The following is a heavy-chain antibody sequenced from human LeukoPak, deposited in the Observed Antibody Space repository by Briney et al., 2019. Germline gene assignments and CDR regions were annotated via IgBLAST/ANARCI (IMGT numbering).Heavy chain of an antibody. CDR3: ARAGYSSSWYPHGWFDP. CDR2: INHSGST. D-gene: IGHD6-13*01. CDR1: GGSFSGYY. J-gene: IGHJ5*02. V-gene: IGHV4-34*01. Sequence: SETLSLTCAVYGGSFSGYYWSWIRQPPGKGLEWIGEINHSGSTNYNPSLKSRVTISVDTSKNQFSLKLSSVTAADTAVYYCARAGYSSSWYPHGWFDPWGQRTLVTVSS.